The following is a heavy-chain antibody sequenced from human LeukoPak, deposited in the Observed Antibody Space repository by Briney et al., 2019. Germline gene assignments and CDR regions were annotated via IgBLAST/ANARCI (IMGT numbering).Heavy chain of an antibody. V-gene: IGHV3-30*02. D-gene: IGHD3-9*01. Sequence: GGSLRLSCAASGFTFSSYGIHWVRQAPGKGLEWVAFIRNYGSDKNYADSVKGRFTISRDNSKNTLYLQMSSLKTEDTAVYYCAKDTYYDILTGDDFAFDIWGQGTMVTVSS. CDR3: AKDTYYDILTGDDFAFDI. CDR1: GFTFSSYG. CDR2: IRNYGSDK. J-gene: IGHJ3*02.